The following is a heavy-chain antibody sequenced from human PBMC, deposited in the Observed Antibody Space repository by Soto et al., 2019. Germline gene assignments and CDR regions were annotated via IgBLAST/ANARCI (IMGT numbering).Heavy chain of an antibody. CDR3: ARDPGYRSYYYYMDV. CDR2: IWYDGSNK. CDR1: GFTFSSYG. J-gene: IGHJ6*03. V-gene: IGHV3-33*01. D-gene: IGHD5-12*01. Sequence: QVQLVESGGGVVQPGRSLRLSCAASGFTFSSYGMHWVRQAPGKGLEWVAVIWYDGSNKYYADSVKGRFTISGDNSKNTLYLQMNSLRAEDTAVYYCARDPGYRSYYYYMDVWGKGTTVTVSS.